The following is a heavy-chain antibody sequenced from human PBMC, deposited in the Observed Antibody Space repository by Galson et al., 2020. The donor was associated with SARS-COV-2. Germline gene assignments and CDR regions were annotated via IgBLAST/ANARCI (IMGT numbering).Heavy chain of an antibody. Sequence: SETLSLTCTVSGGSISSSSYYWGWIRQPPGEGLEWIGSIYYSESNYYNPSLTSRVTMSVDTSKNQFSLKLSSVTAADTAVYYCARQILSGYYSDYSFDYWGQGTLVTVSS. CDR1: GGSISSSSYY. CDR2: IYYSESN. D-gene: IGHD3-9*01. V-gene: IGHV4-39*01. J-gene: IGHJ4*02. CDR3: ARQILSGYYSDYSFDY.